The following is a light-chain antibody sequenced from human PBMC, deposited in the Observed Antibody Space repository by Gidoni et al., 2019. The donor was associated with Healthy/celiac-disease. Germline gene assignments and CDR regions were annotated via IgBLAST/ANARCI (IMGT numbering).Light chain of an antibody. V-gene: IGLV1-51*01. J-gene: IGLJ2*01. CDR1: SANIGNNY. Sequence: TISCSGSSANIGNNYVSCYQKLPGTAPKLLIYDNNKRPSGIPDRFSGSTSGTSATLGITGLQTGDEADYYCGTWDSSLSAVVFGGGTKLTVL. CDR2: DNN. CDR3: GTWDSSLSAVV.